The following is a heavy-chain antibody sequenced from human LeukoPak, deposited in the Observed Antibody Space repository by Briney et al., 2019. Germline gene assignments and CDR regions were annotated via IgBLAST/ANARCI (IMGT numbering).Heavy chain of an antibody. CDR1: GFTFSNAW. CDR2: IKQDGSEK. D-gene: IGHD3-10*01. CDR3: ARDKEEMVRAPYAFGI. V-gene: IGHV3-7*01. Sequence: GGSLRLSCAASGFTFSNAWMSWVRQAPGKGLEWVANIKQDGSEKYYVDSVKGRFTISRDNAKNSLYLQMNSLRAEDTAVYYCARDKEEMVRAPYAFGIWGQGTMVTVSS. J-gene: IGHJ3*02.